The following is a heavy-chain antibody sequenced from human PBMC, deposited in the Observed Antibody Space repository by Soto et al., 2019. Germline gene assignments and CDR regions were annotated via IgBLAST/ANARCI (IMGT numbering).Heavy chain of an antibody. D-gene: IGHD4-17*01. V-gene: IGHV4-39*01. CDR3: ARHFGNYGDWAFDF. Sequence: PSETLSLTCTVSGGSISDNSHYWAWIRQPPGKGLEWIATINYSGRTYYNPSLRSRVTISVDTSRDQFSLNLNSVTAADTAVYYCARHFGNYGDWAFDFWGQGTLVTVSS. CDR1: GGSISDNSHY. J-gene: IGHJ4*02. CDR2: INYSGRT.